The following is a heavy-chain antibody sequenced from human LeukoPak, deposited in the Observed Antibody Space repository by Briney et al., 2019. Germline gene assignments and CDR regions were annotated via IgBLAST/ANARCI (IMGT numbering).Heavy chain of an antibody. Sequence: SETLSLTCAVYGGSFSGYYWSWIRQPPGKGLEWIGEINHSGSTNYNPSLKSRVTISVDTSKNQFSLKLSSVTAADTAVYYCARGWGSSSRYPYWGQGTLVTVSS. CDR2: INHSGST. V-gene: IGHV4-34*01. CDR3: ARGWGSSSRYPY. D-gene: IGHD6-13*01. J-gene: IGHJ4*02. CDR1: GGSFSGYY.